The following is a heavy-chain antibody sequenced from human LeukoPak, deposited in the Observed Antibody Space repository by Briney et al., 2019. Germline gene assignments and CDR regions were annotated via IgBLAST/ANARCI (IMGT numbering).Heavy chain of an antibody. CDR3: ARDTQYDYVWGSYRPFDY. V-gene: IGHV3-21*01. CDR2: ISSSSSYI. Sequence: PGGSLRLSCAAPGFTFSSYSMNWVRQAPGKGLEWVSSISSSSSYIYYADSVKGRFTISRDNAKNSLYLQMNSLRAEDTAVYYCARDTQYDYVWGSYRPFDYWGQGTLVTVSS. D-gene: IGHD3-16*02. J-gene: IGHJ4*02. CDR1: GFTFSSYS.